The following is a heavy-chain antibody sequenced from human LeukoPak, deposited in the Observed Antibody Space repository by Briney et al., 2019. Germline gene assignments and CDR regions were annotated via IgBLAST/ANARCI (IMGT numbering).Heavy chain of an antibody. Sequence: GESLKISCKGSGYSFTSYWIGWVRPMPGKGLEWMGIIYPGDSDTRYSPSFQGQVTISADKSISTAHLQWSSLKASDTALYYCARRIRRNDFWSGYYPYYFDYWGQGTLVTVSS. CDR3: ARRIRRNDFWSGYYPYYFDY. J-gene: IGHJ4*02. CDR1: GYSFTSYW. D-gene: IGHD3-3*01. CDR2: IYPGDSDT. V-gene: IGHV5-51*01.